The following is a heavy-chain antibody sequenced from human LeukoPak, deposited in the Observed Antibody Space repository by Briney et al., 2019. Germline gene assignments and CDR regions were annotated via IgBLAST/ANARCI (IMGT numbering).Heavy chain of an antibody. J-gene: IGHJ5*02. CDR2: IIPIFGTA. V-gene: IGHV1-69*05. CDR3: ATDPGLVAARPRGWFDP. Sequence: SVKVSCKASGGTFSSYAISWVRQVPGQGLEWMGRIIPIFGTANYAQKFQGRVTITTDESTSTAYMELSSLRSEDTAVYYCATDPGLVAARPRGWFDPWGQGTLVTVSS. D-gene: IGHD6-6*01. CDR1: GGTFSSYA.